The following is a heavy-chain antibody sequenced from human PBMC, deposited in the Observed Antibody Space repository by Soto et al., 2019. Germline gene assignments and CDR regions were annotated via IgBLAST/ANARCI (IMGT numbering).Heavy chain of an antibody. V-gene: IGHV3-30-3*01. Sequence: GGSLRLSCAASAFTFSGYAMHWVRQAPGKGLEWVAVISYDGSNKYYADSVKGRFTISRDNSKNTLYLQMNSLRAEDTTVYYCARDGMAAAGARYFDYWGQGTLVTVSS. CDR1: AFTFSGYA. J-gene: IGHJ4*02. CDR3: ARDGMAAAGARYFDY. CDR2: ISYDGSNK. D-gene: IGHD6-13*01.